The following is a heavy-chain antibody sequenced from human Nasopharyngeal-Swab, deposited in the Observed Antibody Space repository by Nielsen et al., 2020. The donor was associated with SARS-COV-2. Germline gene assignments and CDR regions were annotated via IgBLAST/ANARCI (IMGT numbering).Heavy chain of an antibody. D-gene: IGHD3-10*01. Sequence: GESLKISCAGSGFTFGNYAMSWVRQAPGKGLEWLGFIRSKSLGGTTEYAASVKGRFTISRDDSKSTAYLQMDSLKTEDTAVYYCTRRNRFGKFFTLDYWGQGTLVTVSS. V-gene: IGHV3-49*04. CDR2: IRSKSLGGTT. J-gene: IGHJ4*02. CDR1: GFTFGNYA. CDR3: TRRNRFGKFFTLDY.